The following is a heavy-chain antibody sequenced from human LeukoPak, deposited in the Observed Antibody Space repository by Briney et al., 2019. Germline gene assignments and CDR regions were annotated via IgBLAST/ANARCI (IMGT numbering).Heavy chain of an antibody. V-gene: IGHV1-18*01. CDR3: ARDRVIEDRRATVPNYYDYLMDV. J-gene: IGHJ6*02. CDR1: GYTFTSFG. Sequence: GASVKVSCKASGYTFTSFGISWVRQAPGQGLEWMGWISAYNGNTNYVQKFQGRVTMTTDTSASTAYMELRSLRSDDTAVYYCARDRVIEDRRATVPNYYDYLMDVWGQGTTVTVPS. CDR2: ISAYNGNT. D-gene: IGHD6-6*01.